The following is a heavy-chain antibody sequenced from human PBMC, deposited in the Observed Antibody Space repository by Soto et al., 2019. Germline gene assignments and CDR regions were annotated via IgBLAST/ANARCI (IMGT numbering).Heavy chain of an antibody. V-gene: IGHV4-59*01. CDR1: GGSISSYY. J-gene: IGHJ5*02. CDR3: ARESSESITMIVAEYWFDP. CDR2: IYYSGST. D-gene: IGHD3-22*01. Sequence: PSETLSLTCTVSGGSISSYYWSWIRQPPGKGLEWIGYIYYSGSTNYNPSLKSRVTISVDTSKNQFSLKLSSVTAADTAVYYCARESSESITMIVAEYWFDPWGQGTLVTVSS.